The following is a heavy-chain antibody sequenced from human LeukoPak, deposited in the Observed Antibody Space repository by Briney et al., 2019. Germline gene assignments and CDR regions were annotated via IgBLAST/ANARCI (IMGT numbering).Heavy chain of an antibody. Sequence: GGSLRLSCAGSGFTFSNYGMSWVRQAPGKGLEWVSAIDGGGVNTLYADSVKGRFTNSRDNSKNTVYLQMNSLSAEDTAIYYCAKRSARPKPFDCWGQGTLVTVSS. CDR2: IDGGGVNT. J-gene: IGHJ4*02. CDR1: GFTFSNYG. V-gene: IGHV3-23*01. D-gene: IGHD6-25*01. CDR3: AKRSARPKPFDC.